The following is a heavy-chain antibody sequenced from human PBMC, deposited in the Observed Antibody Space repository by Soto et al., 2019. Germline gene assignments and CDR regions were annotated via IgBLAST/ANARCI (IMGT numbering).Heavy chain of an antibody. CDR3: AAVITDAFDI. J-gene: IGHJ3*02. V-gene: IGHV1-24*01. CDR2: FDPEDGET. Sequence: GASVKVSCKASGGTFSSYAISWVRQAPGKELEWMGGFDPEDGETIYAQKFQGRVTMTEDTSTDTAYMELSSLRSEDTAVYYCAAVITDAFDIWGQGTMVTVS. CDR1: GGTFSSYA. D-gene: IGHD3-22*01.